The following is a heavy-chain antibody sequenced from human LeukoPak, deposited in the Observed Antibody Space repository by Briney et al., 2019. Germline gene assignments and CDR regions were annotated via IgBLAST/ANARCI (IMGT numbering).Heavy chain of an antibody. CDR3: TTCGGDCYFNY. J-gene: IGHJ4*02. Sequence: PGGSLRLSCAASGFTFSNAWMNWVRQAPAKGLELVGRIKSNPVGETTSYAAPVIGRFTISRDDSRNTLYLQMNSLKTEDTALYYCTTCGGDCYFNYWGQGTLVTVSS. D-gene: IGHD2-21*02. V-gene: IGHV3-15*01. CDR2: IKSNPVGETT. CDR1: GFTFSNAW.